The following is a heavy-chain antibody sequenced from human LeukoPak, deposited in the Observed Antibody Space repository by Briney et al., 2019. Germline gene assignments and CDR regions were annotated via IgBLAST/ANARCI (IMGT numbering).Heavy chain of an antibody. CDR1: RITFSSHA. CDR2: ISGSGGHT. Sequence: GGSLRLSCEAPRITFSSHAMSWVRQAPGKGLQWVSLISGSGGHTYYGDSVKGRFTISRDNSKNTVYLQMNSLRGEDTAVYYCTRDRSRAEDDWGQGTLVTVSS. D-gene: IGHD1-14*01. CDR3: TRDRSRAEDD. J-gene: IGHJ4*02. V-gene: IGHV3-23*01.